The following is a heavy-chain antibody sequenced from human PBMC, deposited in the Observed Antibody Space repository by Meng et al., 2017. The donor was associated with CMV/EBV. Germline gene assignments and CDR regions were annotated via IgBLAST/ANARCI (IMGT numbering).Heavy chain of an antibody. Sequence: GGSLRLSCAASGFTFSSYAMHWVRQAPGKGLEWVAVISYDGSNKYYADSVKGRFTISRDNSKNTLYLQMNSLRAEDTAVYYCAKGFDPWGQGTLVTVSS. CDR3: AKGFDP. J-gene: IGHJ5*02. CDR1: GFTFSSYA. V-gene: IGHV3-30-3*01. CDR2: ISYDGSNK.